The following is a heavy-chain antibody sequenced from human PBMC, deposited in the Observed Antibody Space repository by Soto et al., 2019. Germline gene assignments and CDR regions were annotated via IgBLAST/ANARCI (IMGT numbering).Heavy chain of an antibody. CDR3: ARRGKKSFYYYMDV. CDR2: VFSSGST. J-gene: IGHJ6*03. V-gene: IGHV4-59*08. Sequence: WTWGRQSPGKGLEWIGYVFSSGSTNYNPSLESRVTISLDTSKNQFSLKVISVTAADTAVYYCARRGKKSFYYYMDVWGKGTTVTVSS.